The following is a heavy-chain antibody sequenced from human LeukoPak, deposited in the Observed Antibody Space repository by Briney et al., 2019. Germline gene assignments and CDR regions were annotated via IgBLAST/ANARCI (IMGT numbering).Heavy chain of an antibody. J-gene: IGHJ4*02. CDR2: IIPIFGTA. CDR3: ARGGRNSLYYDSSGLPGIDY. Sequence: GSSVKVSCKASGGTFRSYVISWVRQAPGQGLEWMGGIIPIFGTANYTQKFQGRVTITADESTSTAYMELSSLRSEDTAVYYCARGGRNSLYYDSSGLPGIDYWGQGTLVTVSS. CDR1: GGTFRSYV. V-gene: IGHV1-69*01. D-gene: IGHD3-22*01.